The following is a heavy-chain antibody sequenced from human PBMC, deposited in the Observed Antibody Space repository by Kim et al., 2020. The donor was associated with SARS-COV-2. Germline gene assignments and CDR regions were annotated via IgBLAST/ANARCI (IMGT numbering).Heavy chain of an antibody. CDR3: ARESFNFWSGYLNWYFDL. J-gene: IGHJ2*01. D-gene: IGHD3-3*01. Sequence: GGSLRLSCAASGFTFSSYSMNWVRQAPGKGLEWVSSISSSSSYIYYADSVKGRFTISRDNAKNSLYLQMNSLRAEDTAVYYCARESFNFWSGYLNWYFDLWGRGTLVTVFS. CDR2: ISSSSSYI. V-gene: IGHV3-21*01. CDR1: GFTFSSYS.